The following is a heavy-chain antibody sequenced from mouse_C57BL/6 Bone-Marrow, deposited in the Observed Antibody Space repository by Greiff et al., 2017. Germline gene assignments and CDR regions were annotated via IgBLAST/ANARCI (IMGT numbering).Heavy chain of an antibody. CDR2: ISSGSSTI. Sequence: EVKLVESGGGLVKPGGSLKLSCAASGFTFSDYGMHWVRQAPEKGLEWVAYISSGSSTIYYAETVKGRFTISRDNAKNTLFLQMTSLRSGDTAMYYCARPHYGSSYYFDYWGQGTTLTVSS. V-gene: IGHV5-17*01. J-gene: IGHJ2*01. CDR3: ARPHYGSSYYFDY. D-gene: IGHD1-1*01. CDR1: GFTFSDYG.